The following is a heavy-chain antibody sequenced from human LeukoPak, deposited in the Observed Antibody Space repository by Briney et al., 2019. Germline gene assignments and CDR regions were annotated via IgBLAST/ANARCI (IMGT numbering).Heavy chain of an antibody. CDR3: ASLRAAGNWFDP. V-gene: IGHV4-30-4*01. J-gene: IGHJ5*02. CDR1: GGSISSGDYY. D-gene: IGHD2-15*01. CDR2: IYYSGST. Sequence: SQTLSLTCTVSGGSISSGDYYWSWIRQPPGKGLEWIGYIYYSGSTYYNPSLKSRVTISVDTSKNQFSQKLSSVTAADTAVYYCASLRAAGNWFDPWGQGTLVTVSS.